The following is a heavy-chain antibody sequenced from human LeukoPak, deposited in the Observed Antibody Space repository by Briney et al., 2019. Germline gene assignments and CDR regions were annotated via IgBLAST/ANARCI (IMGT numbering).Heavy chain of an antibody. Sequence: GASVRVSCKASGYTFTSYGITWVRQAPGQGLEWMGYISAYNGDTNFAQKFQGRVTMTTDTSTSTAYMELRSLRSDDTAMYYCARISDYHLLWYFDYWGRGTLVTVSS. CDR1: GYTFTSYG. D-gene: IGHD3-10*01. J-gene: IGHJ4*02. CDR2: ISAYNGDT. CDR3: ARISDYHLLWYFDY. V-gene: IGHV1-18*04.